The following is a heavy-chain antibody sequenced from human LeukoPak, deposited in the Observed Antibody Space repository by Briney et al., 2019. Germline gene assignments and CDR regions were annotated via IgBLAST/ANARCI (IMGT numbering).Heavy chain of an antibody. CDR1: GFTFVNAS. CDR2: MKSKPEGGTT. CDR3: TTGNP. V-gene: IGHV3-15*01. J-gene: IGHJ5*02. Sequence: GGSLRLSCLTSGFTFVNASMSWVRQAPGKGLEWVGLMKSKPEGGTTFYAAPVRGRFTISRDDSRNTLYSQMTSLTIGDTGVYYCTTGNPWGQGTLVTVSS.